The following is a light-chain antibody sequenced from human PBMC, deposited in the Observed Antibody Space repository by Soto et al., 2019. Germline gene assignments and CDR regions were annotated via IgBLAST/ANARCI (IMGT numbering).Light chain of an antibody. J-gene: IGKJ1*01. Sequence: IGVAQSAATLSVSPWERAALSCEASGSVKTNLAWYQHNPGQAPRLLIYGASTRATNVSARFSGSWSGTDFTLTISRLEPEDFAVYYCQQYGDSRTFGQGTKVDTK. CDR2: GAS. V-gene: IGKV3-15*01. CDR1: GSVKTN. CDR3: QQYGDSRT.